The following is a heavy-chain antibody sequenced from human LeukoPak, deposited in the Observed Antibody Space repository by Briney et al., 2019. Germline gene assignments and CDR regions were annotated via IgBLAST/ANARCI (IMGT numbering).Heavy chain of an antibody. V-gene: IGHV1-18*01. CDR2: INAYNGDT. Sequence: ASVKVSCKASGYNFTSYGISWVRQAPGQGLEWMAWINAYNGDTNYAQKLQGRVTMTTDTSTSTAYMELRSLRSDDTAVYYCARDLPAHYSSGWYADEYFQHWGQGTLVTVSS. CDR3: ARDLPAHYSSGWYADEYFQH. D-gene: IGHD6-19*01. J-gene: IGHJ1*01. CDR1: GYNFTSYG.